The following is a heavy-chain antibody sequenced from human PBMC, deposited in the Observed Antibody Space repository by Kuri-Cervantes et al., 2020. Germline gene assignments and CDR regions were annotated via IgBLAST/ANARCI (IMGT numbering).Heavy chain of an antibody. J-gene: IGHJ4*02. D-gene: IGHD7-27*01. CDR2: ISPNSGGT. Sequence: ASVKVSCKASGYTFTGYYVHWVRQAPGQGLEWMGWISPNSGGTNFAQRFQGRVIMTRDTSFNTAYMELRRLTSDDTAVYYCARGETGTPGLGIGGYWGQGTLVTVSS. CDR1: GYTFTGYY. CDR3: ARGETGTPGLGIGGY. V-gene: IGHV1-2*02.